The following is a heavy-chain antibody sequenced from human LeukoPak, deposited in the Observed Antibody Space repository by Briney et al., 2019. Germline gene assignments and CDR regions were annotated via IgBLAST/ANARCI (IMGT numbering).Heavy chain of an antibody. Sequence: GASVKVSCKASGGTFSSYAISWVRQAPGQGLEWMGGIIPIFGTANYAQKFQGRVTITADESTSTAYMELSSLRSEDTAVYYCASVEMATNEFDYWGQGTLVTVSS. CDR1: GGTFSSYA. CDR3: ASVEMATNEFDY. J-gene: IGHJ4*02. CDR2: IIPIFGTA. V-gene: IGHV1-69*13. D-gene: IGHD5-24*01.